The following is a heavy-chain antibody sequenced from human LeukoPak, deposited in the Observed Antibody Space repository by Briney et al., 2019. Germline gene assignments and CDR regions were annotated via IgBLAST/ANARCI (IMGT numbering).Heavy chain of an antibody. V-gene: IGHV3-33*01. CDR2: IWYDGSDK. Sequence: PGGSLRLSCAASGFAFNTFGMHWVRQAPGKGLEWVAIIWYDGSDKYYADSVKGRFTISRDNSKNTLFLQMNSLRAEDTAVYYCARSVVVVTAIQFDYWGQGTLVTVSS. J-gene: IGHJ4*02. CDR3: ARSVVVVTAIQFDY. CDR1: GFAFNTFG. D-gene: IGHD2-21*02.